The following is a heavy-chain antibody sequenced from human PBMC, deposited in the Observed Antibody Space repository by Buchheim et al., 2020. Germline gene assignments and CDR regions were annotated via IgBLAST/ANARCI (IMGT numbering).Heavy chain of an antibody. CDR1: GGSFSGYY. CDR2: IYYSGST. V-gene: IGHV4-34*01. CDR3: ARVDTAMTHYFDY. J-gene: IGHJ4*02. Sequence: QVQLQQWGAGLLKPSETLSLTCAVYGGSFSGYYWSWIRQHPGKGLEWIGYIYYSGSTYYNPSLKSRVTISVDTSKNQFSLKLSSVTAADTAVYYCARVDTAMTHYFDYWGQGTL. D-gene: IGHD5-18*01.